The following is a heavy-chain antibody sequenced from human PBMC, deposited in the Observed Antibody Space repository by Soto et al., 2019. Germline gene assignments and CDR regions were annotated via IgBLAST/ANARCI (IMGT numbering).Heavy chain of an antibody. D-gene: IGHD2-15*01. J-gene: IGHJ3*02. CDR3: AKKGLGSLTTYCSGGDCRYAFDI. V-gene: IGHV3-23*01. CDR1: GFTFSSYA. CDR2: ISGGGDGT. Sequence: EVQLLESGGGLVQPGGSLRLSCAASGFTFSSYAMSWVRQAPGKGLEWVSTISGGGDGTYYADSVKGRFTSSRDNSRNTVYLQMNSMRAEETAVYYCAKKGLGSLTTYCSGGDCRYAFDIWGQVTMVTVSS.